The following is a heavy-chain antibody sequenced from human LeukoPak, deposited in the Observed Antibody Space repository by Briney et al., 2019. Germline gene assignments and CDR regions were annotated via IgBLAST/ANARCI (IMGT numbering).Heavy chain of an antibody. V-gene: IGHV3-74*01. D-gene: IGHD5-12*01. CDR2: INSDGSRT. CDR1: GFTFGGYW. Sequence: GGSLRLFCAASGFTFGGYWMHWVRQAPGKGLVWVSRINSDGSRTSYADSVKGRFTVSRDNAKNTLYLQMNSLRAEDTAVYYCARVGAIVARLPHFDYWGQGTLVTVSS. CDR3: ARVGAIVARLPHFDY. J-gene: IGHJ4*02.